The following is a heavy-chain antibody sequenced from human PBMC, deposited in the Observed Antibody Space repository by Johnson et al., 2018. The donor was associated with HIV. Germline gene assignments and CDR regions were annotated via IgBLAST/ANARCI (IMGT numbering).Heavy chain of an antibody. CDR2: IRYDGSNK. CDR3: ASVRSDYSNDDAFDI. Sequence: QMMLVESGGGVVQPGGSLTLSCVTSGFVFSDYVMHWVRQAPGKGLDWVTFIRYDGSNKYYADSVKGRFTISRDNSKNTLYLQMNSLRAEDTAVYYCASVRSDYSNDDAFDIWGQGTMVTVSS. D-gene: IGHD4-11*01. V-gene: IGHV3-30*02. J-gene: IGHJ3*02. CDR1: GFVFSDYV.